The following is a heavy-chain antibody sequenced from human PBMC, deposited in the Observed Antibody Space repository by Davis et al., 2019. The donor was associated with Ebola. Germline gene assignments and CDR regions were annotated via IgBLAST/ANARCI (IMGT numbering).Heavy chain of an antibody. D-gene: IGHD4-23*01. CDR1: GGSFSSYN. Sequence: MPSETLSLTCAVSGGSFSSYNWTWIRQSPGKGLEWIGYINYSGSTNYNPSLKSRVTISVDTSKNQFSLKLSSVTAADTAVYYCAKTTVVTLHDKSYGMDVWGQGTTVTVSS. J-gene: IGHJ6*02. CDR3: AKTTVVTLHDKSYGMDV. V-gene: IGHV4-59*08. CDR2: INYSGST.